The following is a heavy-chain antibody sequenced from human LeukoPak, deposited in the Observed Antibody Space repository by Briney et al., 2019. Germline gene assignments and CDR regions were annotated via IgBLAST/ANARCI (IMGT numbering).Heavy chain of an antibody. Sequence: GGSLRLSCAASGFTFSSYTMNWVRQAPGKGLEWVSHIRTDSSTMFYSDSVKGRFTIYRDNARNSLYLQLSSLRDEDTAVYYCASFYDSTGRDYWGQGTLVTVSS. V-gene: IGHV3-48*02. D-gene: IGHD3-22*01. CDR1: GFTFSSYT. J-gene: IGHJ4*02. CDR2: IRTDSSTM. CDR3: ASFYDSTGRDY.